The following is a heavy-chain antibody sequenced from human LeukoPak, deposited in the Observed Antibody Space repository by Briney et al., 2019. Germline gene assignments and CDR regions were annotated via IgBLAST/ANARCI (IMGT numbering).Heavy chain of an antibody. CDR1: GFTFSSYA. CDR3: ASLSSSWYY. D-gene: IGHD6-13*01. CDR2: ISYDGSNK. J-gene: IGHJ4*02. V-gene: IGHV3-30-3*01. Sequence: GGSLRLSCAASGFTFSSYAMSWVRQAPGKGLEWVAVISYDGSNKYYADSVKGRFTISRDNSKNTLYLQMNSLRAEDTAVYYCASLSSSWYYWGQGTLVTVSS.